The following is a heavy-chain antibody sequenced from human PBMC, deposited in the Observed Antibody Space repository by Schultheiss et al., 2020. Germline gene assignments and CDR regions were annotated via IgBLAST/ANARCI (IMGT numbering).Heavy chain of an antibody. D-gene: IGHD1-26*01. J-gene: IGHJ4*02. CDR2: ISSSSTYI. CDR1: GFTFSSYS. CDR3: ASWGRVGAIGY. Sequence: GGSLRLSCAASGFTFSSYSMNWVRQAPGKRLEWVASISSSSTYIYYADSVKGRFTISRDNAKNSLYLQMNSLRAEDTAVYYCASWGRVGAIGYWGQGTLVTVYS. V-gene: IGHV3-21*04.